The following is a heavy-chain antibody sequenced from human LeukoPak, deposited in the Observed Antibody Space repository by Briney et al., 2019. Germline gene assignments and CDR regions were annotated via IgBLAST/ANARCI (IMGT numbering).Heavy chain of an antibody. CDR1: GGSFSGYY. Sequence: RPSETLSLTCAVYGGSFSGYYWSWIRQPPGKGLEWIGEINHSGSTNYNPSLKSRVTISVDTSKNLFSLKLSSVTAADTAVYYCARGKTMVRGVIARPYYYYYMDLWGKGTTVTVSS. CDR2: INHSGST. D-gene: IGHD3-10*01. CDR3: ARGKTMVRGVIARPYYYYYMDL. V-gene: IGHV4-34*01. J-gene: IGHJ6*03.